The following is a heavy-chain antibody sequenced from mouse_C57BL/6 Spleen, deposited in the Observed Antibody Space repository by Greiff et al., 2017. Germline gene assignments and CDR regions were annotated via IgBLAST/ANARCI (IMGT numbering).Heavy chain of an antibody. CDR1: GYTFTSYW. D-gene: IGHD3-2*02. CDR3: ARSGTDSSGYVGY. CDR2: IYPGSGST. Sequence: VQLQQPGAELVKPGASVKMSCKASGYTFTSYWITCVKQRPGQGLEWIGDIYPGSGSTNYNEKFKSKATLTVDTSSSTAYMQLSSLTSEDSAVYYCARSGTDSSGYVGYWGQGTTLTVSS. J-gene: IGHJ2*01. V-gene: IGHV1-55*01.